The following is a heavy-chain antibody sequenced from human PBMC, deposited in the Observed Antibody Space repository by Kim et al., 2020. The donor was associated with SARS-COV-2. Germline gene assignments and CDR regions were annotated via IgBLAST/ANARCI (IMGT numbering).Heavy chain of an antibody. CDR2: IYTSGST. J-gene: IGHJ6*02. Sequence: SETLSLTCTVSGGSISSGSYYWSWIRQPAGKGLEWIARIYTSGSTNYNPSLKSRVTISVDTSKNQFSLKLSSVTAADTAVYYCARDPIFGVVWYGMDVWGQGTTVTVSS. CDR3: ARDPIFGVVWYGMDV. CDR1: GGSISSGSYY. V-gene: IGHV4-61*02. D-gene: IGHD3-3*01.